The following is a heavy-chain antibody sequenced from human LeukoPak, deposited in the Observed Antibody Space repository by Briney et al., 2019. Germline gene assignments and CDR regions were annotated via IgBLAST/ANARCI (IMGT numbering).Heavy chain of an antibody. CDR1: GFTFSSYG. Sequence: PGRSPRLSCAASGFTFSSYGMHWVRQAPGKGLEWVAVIWYDGSNKYYADSVKGRFTISRDNSKNTLYLQMNSLRAEDTAVYYCARPTYSGSYYWFDYWGQGTLVTVSS. CDR3: ARPTYSGSYYWFDY. J-gene: IGHJ4*02. V-gene: IGHV3-33*01. D-gene: IGHD1-26*01. CDR2: IWYDGSNK.